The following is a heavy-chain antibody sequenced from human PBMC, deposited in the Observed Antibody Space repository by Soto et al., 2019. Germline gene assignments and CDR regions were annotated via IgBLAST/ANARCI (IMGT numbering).Heavy chain of an antibody. CDR1: GGTFSSYA. J-gene: IGHJ3*02. D-gene: IGHD3-22*01. CDR2: NIPIFGTA. V-gene: IGHV1-69*01. CDR3: ARSEATMIVVVILDAFDI. Sequence: QVQLVQSGAEVKKPGSSVKVSCKASGGTFSSYAISWVRQAPGQGLEWMGGNIPIFGTANYAQKFQGRVTITADESTSTAYMELSSLRSEDTAVYYCARSEATMIVVVILDAFDIWGQGTMVTVSS.